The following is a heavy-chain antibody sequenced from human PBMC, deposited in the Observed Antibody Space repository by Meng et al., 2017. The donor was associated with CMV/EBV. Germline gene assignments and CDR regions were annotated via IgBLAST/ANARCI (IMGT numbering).Heavy chain of an antibody. CDR3: ARARPLMDY. CDR2: ISYDGSNK. Sequence: GEDAGGVVQPGMSLRLSCPSSGFTFSSYAMHWVRQAPGKGLEWVAVISYDGSNKYYADSVKGRFTISRDNSKNTLYLQMNSLRAEDTAVYYCARARPLMDYWGQGTLVTVSS. V-gene: IGHV3-30-3*01. CDR1: GFTFSSYA. D-gene: IGHD3-16*01. J-gene: IGHJ4*02.